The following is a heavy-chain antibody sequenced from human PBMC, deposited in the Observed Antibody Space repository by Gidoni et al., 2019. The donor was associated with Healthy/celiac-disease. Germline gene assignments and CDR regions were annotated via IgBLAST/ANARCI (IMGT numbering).Heavy chain of an antibody. V-gene: IGHV1-18*01. D-gene: IGHD2-2*02. CDR3: ARYCSSTSCYTANYYYYGMDV. CDR1: VYTFTSYG. CDR2: ISAYNGNT. Sequence: QVQLVHSGAEVKKPGASVKVSCKASVYTFTSYGISWVRQAPGQGLEWMGWISAYNGNTNYAQKLQGRVTMTTDTSTSTAYMELRSLRSDDTAVYYCARYCSSTSCYTANYYYYGMDVWGQGTTVTVSS. J-gene: IGHJ6*02.